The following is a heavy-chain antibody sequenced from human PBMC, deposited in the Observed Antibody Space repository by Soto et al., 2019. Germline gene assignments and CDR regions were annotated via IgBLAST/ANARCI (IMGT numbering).Heavy chain of an antibody. Sequence: GGSLRLSCAASGFTFSSYDMHWVRQATGKGLEWVSGIGTAGDPYYPGSVKGRFTIYRENAKNSLYLQMNSLRARDTVVYYGARGRDNWGYDKAFDIWGQGTMVTVSS. CDR2: IGTAGDP. CDR3: ARGRDNWGYDKAFDI. CDR1: GFTFSSYD. J-gene: IGHJ3*02. D-gene: IGHD7-27*01. V-gene: IGHV3-13*05.